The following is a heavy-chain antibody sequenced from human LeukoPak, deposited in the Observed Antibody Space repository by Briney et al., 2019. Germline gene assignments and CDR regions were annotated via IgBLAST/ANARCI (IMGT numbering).Heavy chain of an antibody. J-gene: IGHJ4*02. CDR2: IYYSGST. D-gene: IGHD3-16*01. V-gene: IGHV4-59*01. CDR3: AARMITVGGVAAPEIN. CDR1: GGSISSYY. Sequence: SETLSLTCTVSGGSISSYYWSWIRQPPGKGLEWIGYIYYSGSTNYNPSLKSRVTISVDTSKNQFSLKLSSVTAADTAVYYCAARMITVGGVAAPEINWGQGTLVTVSS.